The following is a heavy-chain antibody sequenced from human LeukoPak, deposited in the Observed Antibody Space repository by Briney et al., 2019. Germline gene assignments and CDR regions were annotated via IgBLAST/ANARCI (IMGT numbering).Heavy chain of an antibody. CDR3: ASVGYSYGRPFDY. Sequence: PGGSLRLSCAASGFTFSSYSMNWVRQAPGKGLEWVSSISSSSSYIYYADSVKGRFTISRDNAKNSLYLQMNSLSAEDTAVYYCASVGYSYGRPFDYWGQGTLVTVSS. D-gene: IGHD5-18*01. V-gene: IGHV3-21*01. CDR2: ISSSSSYI. J-gene: IGHJ4*02. CDR1: GFTFSSYS.